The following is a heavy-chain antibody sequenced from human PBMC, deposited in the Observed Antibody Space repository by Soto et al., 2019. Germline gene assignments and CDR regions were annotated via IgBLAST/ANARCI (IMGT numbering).Heavy chain of an antibody. D-gene: IGHD2-8*01. CDR3: ARGALYCTNGVCYGVNYYYMDI. Sequence: SETLSLTCTVSGGSISSYYWSWIRQPPGKGLEWIGYIYYSGSTNYNPSLKSRVTISVDTSKNQFSLNPSSVTAAETAVYYCARGALYCTNGVCYGVNYYYMDIWGKGTTVTVSS. J-gene: IGHJ6*03. V-gene: IGHV4-59*01. CDR2: IYYSGST. CDR1: GGSISSYY.